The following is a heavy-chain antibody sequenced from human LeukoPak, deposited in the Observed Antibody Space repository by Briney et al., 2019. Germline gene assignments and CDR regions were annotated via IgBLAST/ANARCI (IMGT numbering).Heavy chain of an antibody. V-gene: IGHV4-34*01. CDR1: GGSFSGYY. CDR2: INHSGST. D-gene: IGHD3-22*01. J-gene: IGHJ4*02. Sequence: PSETLSLTCAVYGGSFSGYYWSWIRQPPGKGLEWVGEINHSGSTNYNPSLKSRVTISVDTSKNQFSLKLSSVTAADTAVYYCARGYDSSGYYYADFDYWGQGTLVTVSS. CDR3: ARGYDSSGYYYADFDY.